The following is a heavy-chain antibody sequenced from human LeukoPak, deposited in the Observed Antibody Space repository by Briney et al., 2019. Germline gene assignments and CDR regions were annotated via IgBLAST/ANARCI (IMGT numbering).Heavy chain of an antibody. CDR3: ARIADSGSYSVIDY. CDR2: ISISGSTI. J-gene: IGHJ4*02. CDR1: GFTFSVHE. V-gene: IGHV3-48*03. D-gene: IGHD1-26*01. Sequence: GGSLRLSCAASGFTFSVHEMNWVRQAPGKGREWVSHISISGSTIYYTDSVKGRFTISRDNAKNSLYLQMNSLRAEDTAVYYCARIADSGSYSVIDYWGQGTQVTVSS.